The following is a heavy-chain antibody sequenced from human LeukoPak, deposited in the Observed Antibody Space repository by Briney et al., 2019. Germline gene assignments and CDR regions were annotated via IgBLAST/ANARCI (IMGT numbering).Heavy chain of an antibody. CDR1: GASISSYY. Sequence: PSETLSLTCTVSGASISSYYWSWIRQPPGKGLEWIGYIYYSGSTRYNPSLKSRVTISVDTSKNQFSLKPSSVTAADTAVYYCARDRRRVGATYFDYWGQGTLVTVSS. D-gene: IGHD1-26*01. CDR2: IYYSGST. V-gene: IGHV4-59*01. J-gene: IGHJ4*02. CDR3: ARDRRRVGATYFDY.